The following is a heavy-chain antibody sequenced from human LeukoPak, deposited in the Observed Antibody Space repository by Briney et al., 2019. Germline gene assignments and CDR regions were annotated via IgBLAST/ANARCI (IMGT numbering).Heavy chain of an antibody. Sequence: PGGSLRLSCAASGFTFSSYSMNWVRQAPGKGLEGGSSISSSSSYIYYADSVKGRFTISRDNAKNSLYLQMNSLGAEDTAVYYCARTNEGSFDYWGQGTLVTVSS. D-gene: IGHD1-1*01. CDR1: GFTFSSYS. V-gene: IGHV3-21*01. CDR3: ARTNEGSFDY. CDR2: ISSSSSYI. J-gene: IGHJ4*02.